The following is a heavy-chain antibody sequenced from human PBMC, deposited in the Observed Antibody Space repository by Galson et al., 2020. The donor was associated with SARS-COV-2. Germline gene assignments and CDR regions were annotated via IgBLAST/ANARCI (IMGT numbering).Heavy chain of an antibody. D-gene: IGHD5-12*01. V-gene: IGHV4-39*01. CDR3: VTLINGYTRGVVYH. J-gene: IGHJ5*02. Sequence: ASETLSLTCTVSGGSISSTNYYWGWIRQPPGKGLEWIGRIYYSGSTYYNPSLKSRVTISVDTSKNQFSLSLRSVTAADTAVYFCVTLINGYTRGVVYHWGQGALVVVSS. CDR2: IYYSGST. CDR1: GGSISSTNYY.